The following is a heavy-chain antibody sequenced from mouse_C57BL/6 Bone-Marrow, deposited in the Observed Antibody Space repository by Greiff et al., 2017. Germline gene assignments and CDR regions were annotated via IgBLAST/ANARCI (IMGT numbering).Heavy chain of an antibody. V-gene: IGHV1-82*01. CDR2: IYPGDGDT. Sequence: QVQLKESGPELVKPGASVKISCKASGYAFSSSWMNWVKQRPGKGLEWIGRIYPGDGDTNYNGKFKGKATLTADKSSSTAYMQLSSLTSEDSAVYFCARGGVLLLDYWGQGTTLTVSS. J-gene: IGHJ2*01. D-gene: IGHD1-1*01. CDR1: GYAFSSSW. CDR3: ARGGVLLLDY.